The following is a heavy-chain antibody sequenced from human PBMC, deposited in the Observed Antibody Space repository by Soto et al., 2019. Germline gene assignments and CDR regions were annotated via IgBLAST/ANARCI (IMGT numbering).Heavy chain of an antibody. V-gene: IGHV3-21*01. CDR3: ARVESVDYYDSSGYYRPTNYYYGMDV. Sequence: GGSLRLSCAASGFTFSSYSMNWVRQAPGKGLEWVSSISSSSSYIYYADSVKGRFTISRDNAKNSLYLQMNSLRAEDTAVYYCARVESVDYYDSSGYYRPTNYYYGMDVWGQGTTVTVSS. J-gene: IGHJ6*02. CDR1: GFTFSSYS. D-gene: IGHD3-22*01. CDR2: ISSSSSYI.